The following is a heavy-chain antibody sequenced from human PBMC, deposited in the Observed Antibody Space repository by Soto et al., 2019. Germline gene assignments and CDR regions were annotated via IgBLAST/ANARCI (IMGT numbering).Heavy chain of an antibody. CDR3: ARTYYYGSGSYSLPN. D-gene: IGHD3-10*01. J-gene: IGHJ4*02. Sequence: SETLSLTCAVSGGSISSGGYSWSWIRQPPGKGLEWIGYMYHSGSTYYNPSLKSRVTISIDRSKNQFSLKLSSVTAADTAMYYCARTYYYGSGSYSLPNWGQGTLVTVSS. CDR2: MYHSGST. CDR1: GGSISSGGYS. V-gene: IGHV4-30-2*02.